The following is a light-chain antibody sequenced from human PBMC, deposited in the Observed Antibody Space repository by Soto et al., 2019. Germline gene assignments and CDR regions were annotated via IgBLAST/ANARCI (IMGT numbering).Light chain of an antibody. Sequence: QSALTQPASVSGSPGQSITISCTGTSSDVGSYNLVSWYQQHPGKAPKLMIYEGSKRPSGVSNRFSGSKSGNTASLTISGLQAEDEADYYCCSYADSPVVFGGGTKLTVL. CDR2: EGS. CDR3: CSYADSPVV. V-gene: IGLV2-23*01. J-gene: IGLJ2*01. CDR1: SSDVGSYNL.